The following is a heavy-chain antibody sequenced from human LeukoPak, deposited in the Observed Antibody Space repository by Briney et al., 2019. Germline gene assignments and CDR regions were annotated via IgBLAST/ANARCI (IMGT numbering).Heavy chain of an antibody. J-gene: IGHJ4*02. Sequence: SVKVSCKASGGTFSSYAISWVRQAPGQGLEWMGGIIPIFGTANYAQKFQGRVTITADKSTSTAYMELSSLRSEDTAVYYCARERPDSSGYDYWGQGTLVTVSS. V-gene: IGHV1-69*06. CDR3: ARERPDSSGYDY. CDR1: GGTFSSYA. CDR2: IIPIFGTA. D-gene: IGHD3-22*01.